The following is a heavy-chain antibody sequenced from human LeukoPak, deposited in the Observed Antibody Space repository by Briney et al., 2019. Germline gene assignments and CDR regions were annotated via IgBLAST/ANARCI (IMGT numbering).Heavy chain of an antibody. CDR3: ARVFRSYYDSSGYPFDY. V-gene: IGHV1-2*02. J-gene: IGHJ4*02. CDR1: GYTFTSYD. CDR2: INPNSGGT. D-gene: IGHD3-22*01. Sequence: ASVKVSCKASGYTFTSYDINWVRQATGQGLEWMGWINPNSGGTNYAQKFQGRVTMTRDTSISTAYMELSRLRSDDTAVYYCARVFRSYYDSSGYPFDYWGQGTLVTVSS.